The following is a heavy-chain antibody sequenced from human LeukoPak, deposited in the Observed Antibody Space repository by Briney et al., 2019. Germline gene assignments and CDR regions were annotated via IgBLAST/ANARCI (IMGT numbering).Heavy chain of an antibody. Sequence: PGGSLRLSCAASDFTFNKDWMNWVRQAPGKGLDWVGRIKSTVDGGTTDYAAPGKGRFTVSRDDSKKTLYLQMNSLKIEDTAVYYCTTGGNVMVADTRAFDIWGQGTMVTVSS. D-gene: IGHD2-15*01. CDR1: DFTFNKDW. CDR2: IKSTVDGGTT. J-gene: IGHJ3*02. CDR3: TTGGNVMVADTRAFDI. V-gene: IGHV3-15*07.